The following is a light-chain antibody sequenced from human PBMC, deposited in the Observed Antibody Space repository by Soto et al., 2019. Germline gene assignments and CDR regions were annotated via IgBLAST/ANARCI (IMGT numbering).Light chain of an antibody. CDR2: DAS. Sequence: VVLTRSPTTLSLSPGERATLSCRASQSVSSYFAWYQQKPGQAPRLLIYDASNRATGIPARFSGSGSGTDFTLTISSLEPEDFAVYYCQQRGNWPLTFGQGTK. CDR1: QSVSSY. CDR3: QQRGNWPLT. J-gene: IGKJ1*01. V-gene: IGKV3-11*01.